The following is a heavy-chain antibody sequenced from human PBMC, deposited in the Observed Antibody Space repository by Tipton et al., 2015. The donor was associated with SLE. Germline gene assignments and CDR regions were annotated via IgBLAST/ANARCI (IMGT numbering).Heavy chain of an antibody. CDR2: IYYSGST. J-gene: IGHJ6*02. Sequence: PGLVKPSETLSLTCTVSGGSISSSSYYWGWIRQPPGKGLEWIGSIYYSGSTYYNPSLKSRVTISVDTSKNQFSLELSSVTAADTAVYYCARRGGGSYYYYGMDVWGQGTTVTVSS. D-gene: IGHD1-26*01. CDR3: ARRGGGSYYYYGMDV. V-gene: IGHV4-39*01. CDR1: GGSISSSSYY.